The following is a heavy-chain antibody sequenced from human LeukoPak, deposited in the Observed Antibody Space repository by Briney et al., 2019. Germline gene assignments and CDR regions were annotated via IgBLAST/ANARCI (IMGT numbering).Heavy chain of an antibody. CDR2: IYYSGST. D-gene: IGHD3-9*01. CDR3: ARTHDILTGYYDY. V-gene: IGHV4-59*08. J-gene: IGHJ4*02. Sequence: PSETLSLTCTVSGGSISSYYWSWIRQPPGKGLEWIGYIYYSGSTNYNPSLKSRVTISVDTSKNQFSLKLSSVTAADTAVYYCARTHDILTGYYDYWGQGTLVTVSS. CDR1: GGSISSYY.